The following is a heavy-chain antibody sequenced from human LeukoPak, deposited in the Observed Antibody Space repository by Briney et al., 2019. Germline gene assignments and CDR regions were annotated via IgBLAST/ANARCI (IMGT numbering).Heavy chain of an antibody. J-gene: IGHJ2*01. V-gene: IGHV4-39*07. D-gene: IGHD6-13*01. CDR2: VYYSGNT. CDR1: GGSFRDSTYY. Sequence: PSETLSLTCTISGGSFRDSTYYWGWIRQPPGKGLEWVGSVYYSGNTYSNPSLKSRVTVSVDTSKNQFSLTLTSVTAADTAVYSCAGKVTAAGVNWYFDLWGRGTLVTVSS. CDR3: AGKVTAAGVNWYFDL.